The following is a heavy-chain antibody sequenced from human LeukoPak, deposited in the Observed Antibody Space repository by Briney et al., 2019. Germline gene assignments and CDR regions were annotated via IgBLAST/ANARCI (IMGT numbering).Heavy chain of an antibody. V-gene: IGHV4-4*07. CDR2: IYTSGST. CDR3: PRDQYYYDSSGYRFDY. J-gene: IGHJ4*02. D-gene: IGHD3-22*01. CDR1: GGSISSYY. Sequence: TSETLSLTCTVSGGSISSYYWSWIRQPAGKGLEWIGRIYTSGSTNYNPSLKSRVTMSVDTSKNQFSLKLSSVTAADTAVYYCPRDQYYYDSSGYRFDYWGQGTLVTVSS.